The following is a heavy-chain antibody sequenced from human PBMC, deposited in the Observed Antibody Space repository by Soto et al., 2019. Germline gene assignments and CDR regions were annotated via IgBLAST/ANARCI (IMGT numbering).Heavy chain of an antibody. V-gene: IGHV1-2*02. D-gene: IGHD3-22*01. CDR2: INPNNGDT. Sequence: ASVKVSCKASGYTFTGFYLHWVRRAPGKGLEWMGWINPNNGDTNYAQRFQGRVIMTRDTSINTAYMEVRMLISDDTAVYYCAKIRTYYHSSGSLNYWGQGTQVTVSS. CDR3: AKIRTYYHSSGSLNY. J-gene: IGHJ4*02. CDR1: GYTFTGFY.